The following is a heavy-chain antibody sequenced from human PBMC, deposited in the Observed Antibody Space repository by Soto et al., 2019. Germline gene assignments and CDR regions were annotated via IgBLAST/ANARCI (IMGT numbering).Heavy chain of an antibody. Sequence: ASVKVSCKASGYTFTSYGISWVRQAPGQGLEWMGWISAYNGNTNYAQKLQGRVTITRDTSASTAYMELSSLRSEDTAVYYCARGPLSVVVIAPFDYWGQGTLVTVSS. J-gene: IGHJ4*02. CDR3: ARGPLSVVVIAPFDY. CDR2: ISAYNGNT. V-gene: IGHV1-18*01. CDR1: GYTFTSYG. D-gene: IGHD2-21*01.